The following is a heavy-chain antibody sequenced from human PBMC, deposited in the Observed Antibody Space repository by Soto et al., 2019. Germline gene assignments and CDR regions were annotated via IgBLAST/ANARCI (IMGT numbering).Heavy chain of an antibody. D-gene: IGHD3-3*01. CDR1: GYTLTELS. CDR3: ATDHGTELRFVEWSRGGDAFDI. Sequence: ASVKVSCKVSGYTLTELSMHWVRQAPGKGLEWMGGFDPEDGETIYAQKFQGRVTMTEDTSTDTAYMELSSLRSEDTAVYYCATDHGTELRFVEWSRGGDAFDIWGQETMVTL. CDR2: FDPEDGET. V-gene: IGHV1-24*01. J-gene: IGHJ3*02.